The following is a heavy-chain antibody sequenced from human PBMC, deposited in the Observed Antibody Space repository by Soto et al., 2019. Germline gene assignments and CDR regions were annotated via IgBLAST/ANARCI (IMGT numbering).Heavy chain of an antibody. D-gene: IGHD3-10*01. Sequence: GGSLRLSCAASGFTFSSYGMHWVRQAPGKGLEWVAVISYDGSNKYYADSVKGRFTISRDNSKNTLYLQMNSLRAEDTAVYYCAKERRVTMVRGVIWAYYYYGMDTWGQGTTVTVSS. V-gene: IGHV3-30*18. CDR3: AKERRVTMVRGVIWAYYYYGMDT. CDR1: GFTFSSYG. CDR2: ISYDGSNK. J-gene: IGHJ6*02.